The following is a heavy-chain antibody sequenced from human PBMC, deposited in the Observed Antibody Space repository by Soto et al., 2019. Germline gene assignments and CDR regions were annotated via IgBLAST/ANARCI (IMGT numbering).Heavy chain of an antibody. D-gene: IGHD4-4*01. CDR1: GFTVSNNY. V-gene: IGHV3-53*01. CDR3: ARYGWGMATVGM. CDR2: IYSGGTT. Sequence: DVQLVESGGGLVQPGGSLRLSCAASGFTVSNNYMIWFRLPPGKGLEWVSLIYSGGTTYYADSVKGRFTISRDNSKNTLYLQMNSLRVEDTAVYYCARYGWGMATVGMWGPGTLVTVSS. J-gene: IGHJ4*02.